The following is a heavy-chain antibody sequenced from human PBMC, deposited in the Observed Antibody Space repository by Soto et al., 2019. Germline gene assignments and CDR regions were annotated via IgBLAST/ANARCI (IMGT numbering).Heavy chain of an antibody. V-gene: IGHV1-3*01. CDR2: INAGNGNT. D-gene: IGHD3-3*01. CDR1: GYTFTSYA. Sequence: GASVKVSCKASGYTFTSYAMHWVGQARGQRLEWMGWINAGNGNTKYSQKFQGRVTITRDTSASTAYMELSSLRSEDTAVYYCARDLKAYYDLWRGYFTPLEYWGQGTLVHVS. J-gene: IGHJ4*02. CDR3: ARDLKAYYDLWRGYFTPLEY.